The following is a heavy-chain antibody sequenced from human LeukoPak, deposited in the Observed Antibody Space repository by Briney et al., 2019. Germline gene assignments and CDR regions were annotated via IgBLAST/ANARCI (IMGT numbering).Heavy chain of an antibody. V-gene: IGHV3-30*01. J-gene: IGHJ6*03. D-gene: IGHD3-3*01. CDR1: GFTLSSYA. Sequence: GGSLRLSCAASGFTLSSYAMHWVRQAPGKGLEWVAVISYDGSNKYYADSVKGRFTISRDNSKNTLYLQMNSLRAEDTAVYYCARGGIDTIFGVVMNYYYYIDVWGKGTTVTVSS. CDR2: ISYDGSNK. CDR3: ARGGIDTIFGVVMNYYYYIDV.